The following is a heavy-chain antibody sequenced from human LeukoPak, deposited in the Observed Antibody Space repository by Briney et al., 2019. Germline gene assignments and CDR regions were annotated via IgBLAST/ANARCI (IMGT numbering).Heavy chain of an antibody. D-gene: IGHD2-15*01. CDR2: MNPNSGNT. CDR3: ARGEYCSGGSCYGPLSVYYYGMDV. CDR1: GYTFTSYG. Sequence: ASVKVSCKASGYTFTSYGINWVRQATGQGLEWMGWMNPNSGNTGYAQKFQGRVTMTRNTSISTAYMELSSLRSEDTAVYYCARGEYCSGGSCYGPLSVYYYGMDVWGQGTTVTVSS. J-gene: IGHJ6*02. V-gene: IGHV1-8*02.